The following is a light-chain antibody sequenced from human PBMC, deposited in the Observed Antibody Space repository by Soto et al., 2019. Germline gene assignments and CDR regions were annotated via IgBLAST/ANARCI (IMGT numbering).Light chain of an antibody. CDR1: TSNVGSNL. CDR2: NDY. Sequence: QPVLAQPPSASGTPGQRVTISCSGSTSNVGSNLASWYQQLPGSAPKLLIYNDYERPSGVPDRLSGSKSGTSASLGISGLRSADEADYFCSVWDDSLSGVVFGGGTKLTVL. CDR3: SVWDDSLSGVV. J-gene: IGLJ2*01. V-gene: IGLV1-47*02.